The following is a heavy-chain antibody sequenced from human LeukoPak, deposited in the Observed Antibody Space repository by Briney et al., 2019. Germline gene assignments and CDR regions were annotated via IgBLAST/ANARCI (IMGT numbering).Heavy chain of an antibody. CDR2: IYHSGGT. D-gene: IGHD3-10*01. CDR3: ARWYGSGTRNPWFDS. Sequence: PSGTLSLTCAVSGGSISSSNWWSWVRPPPGKGLEWIGEIYHSGGTYYNPSLKTPVTISIDRSKNQFSLKMNFVTAADAAVCYCARWYGSGTRNPWFDSWGQGALVTVSS. CDR1: GGSISSSNW. V-gene: IGHV4-4*02. J-gene: IGHJ5*01.